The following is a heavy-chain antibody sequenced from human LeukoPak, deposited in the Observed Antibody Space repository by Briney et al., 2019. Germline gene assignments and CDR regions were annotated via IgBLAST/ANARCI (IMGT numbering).Heavy chain of an antibody. CDR1: GGTFSSYA. CDR2: IIPIFGTA. J-gene: IGHJ4*02. Sequence: SVKVSCKASGGTFSSYAISWVRQAPGQGLEWMGGIIPIFGTANYAQKFQGRVTITADESTSTAYMELSSLRSEDTAVYYCARDLDSYGTFDYWGQGTLVTVSS. D-gene: IGHD5-18*01. V-gene: IGHV1-69*13. CDR3: ARDLDSYGTFDY.